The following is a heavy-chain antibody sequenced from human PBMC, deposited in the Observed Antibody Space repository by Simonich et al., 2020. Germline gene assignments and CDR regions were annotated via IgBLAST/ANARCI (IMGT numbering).Heavy chain of an antibody. CDR1: GFTFSSYA. Sequence: QVQLVESGGGVVQPGRSLRLSCAASGFTFSSYAMHWVRQAPGKGVEGVAVISYERSNKYYADSVKGRFAISRDNSKNTLYLQMNSLRAEDTAVYYCAREGLLLDAFDIWGQGTMVTVSS. D-gene: IGHD2-15*01. J-gene: IGHJ3*02. CDR3: AREGLLLDAFDI. CDR2: ISYERSNK. V-gene: IGHV3-30*07.